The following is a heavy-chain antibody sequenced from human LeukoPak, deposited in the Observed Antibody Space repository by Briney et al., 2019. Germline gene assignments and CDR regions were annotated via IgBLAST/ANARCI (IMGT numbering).Heavy chain of an antibody. CDR1: GYNFSPYG. CDR2: VTSDNRDT. D-gene: IGHD1-1*01. Sequence: GASGRVCRTAAGYNFSPYGMTGGREAPGQGLEWRGWVTSDNRDTKYAPNFQGRLTITTDMYSTTAYMELRSLRSDDTAVYYCARGSHEYWNDHWGQGTLVSVSS. CDR3: ARGSHEYWNDH. J-gene: IGHJ4*02. V-gene: IGHV1-18*01.